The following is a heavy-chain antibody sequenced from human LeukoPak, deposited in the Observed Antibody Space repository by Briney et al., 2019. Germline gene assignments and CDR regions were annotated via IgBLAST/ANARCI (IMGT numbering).Heavy chain of an antibody. D-gene: IGHD1-26*01. CDR1: GFTFSSYS. Sequence: GGSLRLSCAASGFTFSSYSMNWVRQAPGKGLEWVSSISSSSSYTYYADSVKGRFTMSRDNARNSLYLLMNSLRAEDTAVYYCARPKYSGAYNDASDIWGQGTMVTVSS. CDR3: ARPKYSGAYNDASDI. V-gene: IGHV3-21*01. J-gene: IGHJ3*02. CDR2: ISSSSSYT.